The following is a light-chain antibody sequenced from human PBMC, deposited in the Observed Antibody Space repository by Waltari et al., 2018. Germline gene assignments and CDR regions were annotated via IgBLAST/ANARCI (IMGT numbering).Light chain of an antibody. CDR2: WGS. V-gene: IGKV2-28*01. Sequence: DIVMTQSPLSLTVTPGEPASISCRSSQSLLHDVGHTFFDWYLQRPGQSPQLLIYWGSNRAYGVPDRFSGSESGTDFTLKISSVEAEDVGTYYCMQALQTPYTFGQGTKLDIK. CDR1: QSLLHDVGHTF. CDR3: MQALQTPYT. J-gene: IGKJ2*01.